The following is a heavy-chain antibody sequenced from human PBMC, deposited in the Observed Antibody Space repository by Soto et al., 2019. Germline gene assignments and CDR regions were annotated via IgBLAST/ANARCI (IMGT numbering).Heavy chain of an antibody. CDR1: GGSISSYY. V-gene: IGHV4-59*01. Sequence: SETLSLTCTVSGGSISSYYWSWIRHPPGKGLEWIGYIYYSGSTNYNPSLKSRVTISVDTSKNQLSLKLSSVTAADTAVYYCARGSGTRDFWSGYYLHYFDYWGQGTLVTVSS. J-gene: IGHJ4*02. CDR3: ARGSGTRDFWSGYYLHYFDY. CDR2: IYYSGST. D-gene: IGHD3-3*01.